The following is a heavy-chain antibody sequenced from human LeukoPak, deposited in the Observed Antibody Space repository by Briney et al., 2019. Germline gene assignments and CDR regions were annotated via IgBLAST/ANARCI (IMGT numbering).Heavy chain of an antibody. J-gene: IGHJ4*02. D-gene: IGHD3-16*01. Sequence: ASVKVSCKASGGTFSSYAISWLRQAPGQGLEWMGGIIPIFGTANYAQKFQGRVTITADESTSTAYMELSSLGSEDTAVYYCARDLLKLGLVGGLYFDYWGQGTLVTVSS. V-gene: IGHV1-69*13. CDR2: IIPIFGTA. CDR3: ARDLLKLGLVGGLYFDY. CDR1: GGTFSSYA.